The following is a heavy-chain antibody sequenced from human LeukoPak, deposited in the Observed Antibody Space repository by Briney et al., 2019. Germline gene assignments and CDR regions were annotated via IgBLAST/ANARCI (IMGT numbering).Heavy chain of an antibody. V-gene: IGHV1-69*06. CDR1: GYTFTSYD. Sequence: SVKVSCKASGYTFTSYDINWVRQAPGQGLEWMGGIIPLFGTANYGQKSQGRVTITADKSTSTAYMELSSLRSEDTAVYYCASSGLGGSGNYHRTWYNWFDPWGQGTLITVSS. J-gene: IGHJ5*02. D-gene: IGHD3-10*01. CDR2: IIPLFGTA. CDR3: ASSGLGGSGNYHRTWYNWFDP.